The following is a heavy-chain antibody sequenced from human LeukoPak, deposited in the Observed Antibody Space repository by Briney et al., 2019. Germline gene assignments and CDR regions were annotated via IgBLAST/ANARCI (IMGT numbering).Heavy chain of an antibody. CDR3: AKKWSGDYDTSGINDAFDI. J-gene: IGHJ3*02. V-gene: IGHV3-64*01. D-gene: IGHD3-22*01. Sequence: QPGGSLRLSCAASGFTFSTYTMHWVRQAPGKGLEYVSSISGNGGSREYANSVKGRFTISRDNSRNTLYLQMGSLRAEDTALYYCAKKWSGDYDTSGINDAFDIWGQGTMVTVSS. CDR1: GFTFSTYT. CDR2: ISGNGGSR.